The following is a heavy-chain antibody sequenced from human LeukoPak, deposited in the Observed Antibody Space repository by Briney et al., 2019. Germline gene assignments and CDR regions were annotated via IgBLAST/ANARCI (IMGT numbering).Heavy chain of an antibody. V-gene: IGHV3-7*01. D-gene: IGHD6-13*01. CDR3: ARDSPIAEGYYYGMGV. CDR2: IKQDGSEK. Sequence: GGSLRLSCAASGFTFSSYWMSWVRQAPGKGLEWVANIKQDGSEKYYVDSVKGRFTISRDNAKNSLYLQMNSLRAEDTAVYYCARDSPIAEGYYYGMGVWGQGTTVTVSS. CDR1: GFTFSSYW. J-gene: IGHJ6*02.